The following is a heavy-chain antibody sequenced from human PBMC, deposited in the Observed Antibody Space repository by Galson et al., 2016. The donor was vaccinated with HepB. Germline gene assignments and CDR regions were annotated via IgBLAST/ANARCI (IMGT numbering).Heavy chain of an antibody. V-gene: IGHV3-53*05. D-gene: IGHD4-17*01. CDR2: IFYGGTT. Sequence: SLRLSCAASGFTVSSYYMSWVRQAPGKGLEWVSVIFYGGTTYYADSVEGRFTISRDDSMNTLYLQMNSLRAEDTAVYYCAREGSYGDYSFDYWGQGALVTVSS. CDR1: GFTVSSYY. J-gene: IGHJ4*02. CDR3: AREGSYGDYSFDY.